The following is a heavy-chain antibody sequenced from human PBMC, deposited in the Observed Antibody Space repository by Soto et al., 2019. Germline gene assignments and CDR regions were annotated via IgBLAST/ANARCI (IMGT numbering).Heavy chain of an antibody. V-gene: IGHV3-23*01. CDR3: AMKGYCSGTTCYPPG. CDR2: IRTNSDNT. J-gene: IGHJ3*01. D-gene: IGHD2-2*01. CDR1: GFTFSTYG. Sequence: GGSLRLSCAASGFTFSTYGMSWVRQAPGKGLEWVSSIRTNSDNTYYADSVKGRFTISRDNSKNTLYLQMNSLRAEDTAVYYCAMKGYCSGTTCYPPGWGLGTMVTVSS.